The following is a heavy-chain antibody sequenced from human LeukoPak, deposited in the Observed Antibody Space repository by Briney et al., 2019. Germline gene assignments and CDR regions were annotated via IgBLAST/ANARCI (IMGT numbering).Heavy chain of an antibody. CDR1: GFTFSRYY. CDR3: ARVNRMVPGYCSGGTCPGDY. D-gene: IGHD2-15*01. V-gene: IGHV3-7*01. Sequence: GGSLRLSCAASGFTFSRYYMSWVRQAPGKGLEWVANIKQDGSEKFFLDSVKGRFTISRDNAKNSLYLQMNSLRAEDTAVYYCARVNRMVPGYCSGGTCPGDYWGQGTLATVSS. CDR2: IKQDGSEK. J-gene: IGHJ4*02.